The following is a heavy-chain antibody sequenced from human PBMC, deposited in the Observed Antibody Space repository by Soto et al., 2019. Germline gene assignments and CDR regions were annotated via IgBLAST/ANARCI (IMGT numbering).Heavy chain of an antibody. CDR2: VNHGGTS. J-gene: IGHJ4*02. CDR3: ARSSTRANYFDY. CDR1: GFTFSDYY. Sequence: GSLRLSCAASGFTFSDYYMSWIRQAPGKGLEWIGEVNHGGTSNYNPSLKSRAIISVDTSKNQFSLKLTSVTAADTAVYYCARSSTRANYFDYWGQGTLVTVSS. D-gene: IGHD2-2*01. V-gene: IGHV4-34*01.